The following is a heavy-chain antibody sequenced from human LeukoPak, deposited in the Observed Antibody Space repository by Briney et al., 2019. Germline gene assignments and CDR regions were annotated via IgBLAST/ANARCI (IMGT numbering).Heavy chain of an antibody. CDR3: VREESGGYFDY. J-gene: IGHJ4*02. CDR2: ITPSVDTT. D-gene: IGHD2-8*02. CDR1: GYTFTNYL. V-gene: IGHV1-46*01. Sequence: ASVKVSCKASGYTFTNYLLHWVRQPPGPGLEWVGRITPSVDTTNYAQKFRDRVTMTRDTSTSTVYMELSSLRSEDTAVYHCVREESGGYFDYWGQGTLVTVSS.